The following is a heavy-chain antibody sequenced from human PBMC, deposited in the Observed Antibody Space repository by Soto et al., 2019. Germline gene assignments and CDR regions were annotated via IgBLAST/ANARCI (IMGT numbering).Heavy chain of an antibody. CDR1: GATFSSYT. Sequence: QVQLVQSGAEVKKPGSSVKVSCKASGATFSSYTISWVRQAPGQGLEWMGGIIPTLGIANYAQKFQGRVTITADKSKSTAYMELSSLRSEDTAVYYCASSIVKYCSGGSCYSDWGQGTLVTVSS. CDR2: IIPTLGIA. J-gene: IGHJ4*02. CDR3: ASSIVKYCSGGSCYSD. V-gene: IGHV1-69*02. D-gene: IGHD2-15*01.